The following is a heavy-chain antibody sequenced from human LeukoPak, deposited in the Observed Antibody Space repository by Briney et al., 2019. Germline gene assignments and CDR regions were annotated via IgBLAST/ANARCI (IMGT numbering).Heavy chain of an antibody. V-gene: IGHV4-39*01. Sequence: PSETLSLTCTVSGGSISSSGYFWGWIRQPPGKGLEWIGSMSFSGSTYYNPSLKSRVTISVGKSKNQFSLNLSSVTAADTAVYYSARFSGSYFDYWGQGTLVTASS. J-gene: IGHJ4*03. CDR1: GGSISSSGYF. CDR2: MSFSGST. CDR3: ARFSGSYFDY. D-gene: IGHD1-26*01.